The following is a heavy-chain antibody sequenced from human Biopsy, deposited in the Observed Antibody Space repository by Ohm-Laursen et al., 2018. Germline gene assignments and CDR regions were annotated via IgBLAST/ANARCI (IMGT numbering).Heavy chain of an antibody. J-gene: IGHJ5*02. V-gene: IGHV3-74*01. CDR3: AREREAGYGDYVGH. Sequence: SLRLSCAASGFTFRSYWMHWVRQAPGKGLVWVSRIDSDGTNTNYADSVKGRFTISRVNAKDTLYLQMNGLRAEDTAVYYCAREREAGYGDYVGHWGQGTMVTVSS. CDR1: GFTFRSYW. CDR2: IDSDGTNT. D-gene: IGHD4-17*01.